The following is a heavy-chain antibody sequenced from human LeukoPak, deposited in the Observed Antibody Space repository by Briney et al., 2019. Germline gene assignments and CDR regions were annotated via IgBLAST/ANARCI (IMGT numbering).Heavy chain of an antibody. D-gene: IGHD4-11*01. Sequence: GASVKVSCKASGYTFTSYYMHWVRQAPGQGLEWMGIINPSGGSTSYAQKFQGRVTMTRDTSTSTVYMELSSLRSEDTAVYYCARATSVTPLYYYGMDVWGQGTTVTVSS. CDR3: ARATSVTPLYYYGMDV. J-gene: IGHJ6*02. V-gene: IGHV1-46*01. CDR2: INPSGGST. CDR1: GYTFTSYY.